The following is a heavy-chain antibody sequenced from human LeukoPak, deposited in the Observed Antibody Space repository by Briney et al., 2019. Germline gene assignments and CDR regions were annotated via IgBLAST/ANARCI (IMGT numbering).Heavy chain of an antibody. V-gene: IGHV3-48*02. CDR3: ARGGSSGYYSGKAVMDKGPQRNPKRIEELDY. Sequence: GGSLRLSCAASGFTFSSYSMNWVRQAPGKGLEWVSYISSSSSTIYYADSVKGRFTISRDNAKNSLYLQMNSLRDEDTAVYYCARGGSSGYYSGKAVMDKGPQRNPKRIEELDYWGQGTLVTVSS. CDR2: ISSSSSTI. J-gene: IGHJ4*02. CDR1: GFTFSSYS. D-gene: IGHD3-22*01.